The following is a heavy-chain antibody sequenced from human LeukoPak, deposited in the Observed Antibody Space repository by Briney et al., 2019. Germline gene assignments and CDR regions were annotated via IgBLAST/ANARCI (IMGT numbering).Heavy chain of an antibody. CDR1: GFTFNNYA. V-gene: IGHV3-23*01. CDR2: IGDTT. CDR3: AKSTLVVRGVIDYYYYGMDV. D-gene: IGHD3-10*01. J-gene: IGHJ6*02. Sequence: GGSLRLSCAASGFTFNNYAVSWVRQAPGKGLEWVSTIGDTTYYADSVKGRFTISRDNSKNTLYLQMNSLRAEDTAVYYCAKSTLVVRGVIDYYYYGMDVWGQGTTVTVSS.